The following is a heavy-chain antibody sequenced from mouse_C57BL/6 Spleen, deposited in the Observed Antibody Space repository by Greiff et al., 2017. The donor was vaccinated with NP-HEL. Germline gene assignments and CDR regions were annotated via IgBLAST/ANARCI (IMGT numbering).Heavy chain of an antibody. J-gene: IGHJ2*01. D-gene: IGHD1-1*01. CDR3: ARRDYGSSYGYFDY. Sequence: QVQLKESGAELARPGASVKLSCKASGYTFTSYGISWVKQRTGQGLEWIGEIYPRSGNTYYNEKFKGKATLTADKSSSTAYMELRSLTSEDSAVYFCARRDYGSSYGYFDYWGQGTTLTVSS. CDR2: IYPRSGNT. V-gene: IGHV1-81*01. CDR1: GYTFTSYG.